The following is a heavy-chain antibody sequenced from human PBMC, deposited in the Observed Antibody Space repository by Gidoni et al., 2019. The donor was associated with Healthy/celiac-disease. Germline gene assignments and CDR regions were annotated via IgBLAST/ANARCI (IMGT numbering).Heavy chain of an antibody. Sequence: QVQLQQWGAGLLKPSETLSLTCAVYGGSFSGSYWSWIRQPPGKGLEWIGEINHSGSTNYNPSLKSRVTISVDTSKNQFSLKLSSVTAADTAVYYCARDPRRTYSSGWTYDYYGMDVWGQGTTVTVSS. CDR1: GGSFSGSY. D-gene: IGHD6-19*01. CDR3: ARDPRRTYSSGWTYDYYGMDV. CDR2: INHSGST. V-gene: IGHV4-34*01. J-gene: IGHJ6*02.